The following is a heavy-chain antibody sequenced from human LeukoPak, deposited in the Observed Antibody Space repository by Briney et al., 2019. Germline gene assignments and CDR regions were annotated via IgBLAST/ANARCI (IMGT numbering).Heavy chain of an antibody. CDR3: ARESGYAVGDF. CDR1: GFTLSSYA. D-gene: IGHD5-12*01. CDR2: IYSDFRT. Sequence: GGSLRLSCAASGFTLSSYAMSWFRQAPGKGLEWASVIYSDFRTYYADSVKGRFIISKDTSKNTLYLQMNNLRADDTAVYYCARESGYAVGDFWGQGTLVTVSS. J-gene: IGHJ4*02. V-gene: IGHV3-53*01.